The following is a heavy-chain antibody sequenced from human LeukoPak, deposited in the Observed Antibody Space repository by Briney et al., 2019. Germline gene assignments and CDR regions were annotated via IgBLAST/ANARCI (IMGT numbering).Heavy chain of an antibody. J-gene: IGHJ4*02. Sequence: GGSLRLSCAASGFTFSSYWMSWVRQAPGKELEWVANIKQDGSEKYYVDSVKGRFTVSRDNAKNSLYLQMNSLRAEDTAVYYCAREPHYSDSSGTDYWGQGTLVTVSS. V-gene: IGHV3-7*03. CDR3: AREPHYSDSSGTDY. D-gene: IGHD3-22*01. CDR1: GFTFSSYW. CDR2: IKQDGSEK.